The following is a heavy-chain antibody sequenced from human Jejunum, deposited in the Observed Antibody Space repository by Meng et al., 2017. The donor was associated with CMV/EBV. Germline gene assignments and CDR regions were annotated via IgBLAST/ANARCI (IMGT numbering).Heavy chain of an antibody. CDR2: INEDECVK. Sequence: EVQGVESGGGLVQPGGSVRLSCAASEFSFSDYWVSWVRPAPGKGLEWKAHINEDECVKNYVDSVKGRFIIPRDNVKSALYQQMDSLRDEDTDVYYCTIGSRPKDYWGQGTLVTVSS. V-gene: IGHV3-7*02. J-gene: IGHJ4*02. CDR3: TIGSRPKDY. D-gene: IGHD6-6*01. CDR1: EFSFSDYW.